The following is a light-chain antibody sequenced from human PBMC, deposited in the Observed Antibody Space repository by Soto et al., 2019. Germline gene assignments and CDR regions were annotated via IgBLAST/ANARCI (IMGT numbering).Light chain of an antibody. CDR2: EVS. CDR1: SSDVGGYNY. J-gene: IGLJ2*01. V-gene: IGLV2-14*01. Sequence: QSALTQPASVSGSPGQSITISCTGTSSDVGGYNYVSWYQQHPGQAPKLMIFEVSNRPSGVSHRFSGSKSGNTASLTISGLQTEGEADYYCSSFSTITREVFGGGTKLTVL. CDR3: SSFSTITREV.